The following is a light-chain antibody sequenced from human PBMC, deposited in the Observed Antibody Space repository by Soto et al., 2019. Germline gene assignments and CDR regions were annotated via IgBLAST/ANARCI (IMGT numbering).Light chain of an antibody. CDR2: WAS. V-gene: IGKV4-1*01. CDR3: QQDYSTPST. Sequence: DIVMTQSPDSLAVSLGERATINGKSSQSVLYSSHTKNPLAWYQQKPGQPPKLLIYWASTRESGVPDRFSGSGSGTDFNLAISSLQAEDVAVDYCQQDYSTPSTFGQGTKLEIK. CDR1: QSVLYSSHTKNP. J-gene: IGKJ2*01.